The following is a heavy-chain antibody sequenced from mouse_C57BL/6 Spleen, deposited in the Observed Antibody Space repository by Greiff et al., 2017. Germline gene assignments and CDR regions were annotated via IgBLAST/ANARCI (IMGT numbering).Heavy chain of an antibody. CDR2: IYPGDGDT. D-gene: IGHD2-5*01. V-gene: IGHV1-82*01. CDR1: GYAFSSSW. J-gene: IGHJ3*01. Sequence: VKLQESGPELVKPGASVKISCKASGYAFSSSWMNWVKQRPGKGLEWIGRIYPGDGDTNYNGKFKGKATLTADKSSSTAYMQLSSLTSEDSAVYFCARDYSNYLAWFAYWGQGTLVTVSA. CDR3: ARDYSNYLAWFAY.